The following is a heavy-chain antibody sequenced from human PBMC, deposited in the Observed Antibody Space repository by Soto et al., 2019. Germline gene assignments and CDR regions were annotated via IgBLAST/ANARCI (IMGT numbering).Heavy chain of an antibody. V-gene: IGHV4-59*01. CDR1: GGSISFYY. CDR2: IYYTGST. CDR3: ARDGVSSTEYTWNYGTYFDY. J-gene: IGHJ4*02. Sequence: SETLSLTCTVSGGSISFYYWSWLRQPPGKGLEWLGFIYYTGSTNYNPSLKSRVTLSVDTSKNQFSLKLSSVTAADTAMYYCARDGVSSTEYTWNYGTYFDYWGQGALVTVSS. D-gene: IGHD1-7*01.